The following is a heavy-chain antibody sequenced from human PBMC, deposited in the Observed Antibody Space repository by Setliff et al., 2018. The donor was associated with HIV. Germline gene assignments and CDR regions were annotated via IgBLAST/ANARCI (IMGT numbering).Heavy chain of an antibody. CDR2: INHSGST. CDR1: GGSISSSSYY. Sequence: SQTLSLTCTVSGGSISSSSYYWTWIRQPPGKGLEWIGGINHSGSTNYNPSLKSRVTISVDTSKNQFSLKVSSVTAADTAVYYCARVSITYWYSIPRDYYYYMDVWGEGTTVTVSS. D-gene: IGHD2-8*02. V-gene: IGHV4-39*07. J-gene: IGHJ6*03. CDR3: ARVSITYWYSIPRDYYYYMDV.